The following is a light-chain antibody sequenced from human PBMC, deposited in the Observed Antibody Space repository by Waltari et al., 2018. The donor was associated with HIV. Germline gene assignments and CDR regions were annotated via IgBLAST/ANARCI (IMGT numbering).Light chain of an antibody. CDR2: ETS. Sequence: DIQMTQAPSTLSASIGDRVVITCRASESVDTWLAWYQHKPGKAPTLIIYETSILQDGVSSRFSGSGSATEFTLTITGLQPDDFATYYCHQYKSYFPTFGQGTKVEV. J-gene: IGKJ1*01. CDR1: ESVDTW. V-gene: IGKV1-5*03. CDR3: HQYKSYFPT.